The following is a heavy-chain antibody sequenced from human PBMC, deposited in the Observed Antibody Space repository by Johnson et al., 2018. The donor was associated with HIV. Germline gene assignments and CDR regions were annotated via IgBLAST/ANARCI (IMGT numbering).Heavy chain of an antibody. J-gene: IGHJ3*02. V-gene: IGHV3-30-3*01. CDR1: GFTFSHYS. Sequence: QMMLVESGGHVVQPGRSLRLSCVASGFTFSHYSMHWVRQAPGTGLEWVAVTSNDGSNKYFTESVRGRFTISRDNSRNTLFLQMNSLRAEDTAMYYCAKEDPITMIPRYAFDIWGQGTMVTVSS. D-gene: IGHD3-22*01. CDR3: AKEDPITMIPRYAFDI. CDR2: TSNDGSNK.